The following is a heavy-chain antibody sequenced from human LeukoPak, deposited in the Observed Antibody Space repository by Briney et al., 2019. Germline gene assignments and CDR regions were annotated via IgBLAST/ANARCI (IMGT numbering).Heavy chain of an antibody. V-gene: IGHV3-9*01. CDR1: GFTFDDYA. CDR2: ISYNGGDV. D-gene: IGHD6-19*01. J-gene: IGHJ3*02. Sequence: PGRTLRLSCAASGFTFDDYAMDWVRQTPEKGLEWVSGISYNGGDVGYADSVKGRFTISRDNAKNSLYLQMNSLRPEDTALYYCAKDISTGWYFGAFDIWGQGTMVTVSS. CDR3: AKDISTGWYFGAFDI.